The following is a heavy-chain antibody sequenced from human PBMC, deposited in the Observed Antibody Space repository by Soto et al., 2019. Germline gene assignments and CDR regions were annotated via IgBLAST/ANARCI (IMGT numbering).Heavy chain of an antibody. Sequence: QVQLVESGGGVVQPGRSLRLSCAASGFTFSSYGMHWVRQAPGTGLEWVAVISYDGSNKYYADSVKGRFTISRDNSKNPLYLKMNSPRAEDTAVYYCAKDRGLSGFWAYYFDYWGQGTLVTVSS. V-gene: IGHV3-30*18. J-gene: IGHJ4*02. D-gene: IGHD3-16*01. CDR3: AKDRGLSGFWAYYFDY. CDR2: ISYDGSNK. CDR1: GFTFSSYG.